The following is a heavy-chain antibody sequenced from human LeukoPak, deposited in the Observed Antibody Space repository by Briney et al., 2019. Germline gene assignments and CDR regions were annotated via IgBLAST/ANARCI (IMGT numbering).Heavy chain of an antibody. CDR1: GDSVSSKSAA. J-gene: IGHJ5*02. Sequence: SQTLSLTCAISGDSVSSKSAAWNWIRQSPSRGLEWLGRTYYRSRWYNDYAESVKSRITINPDTSKNQFSLQLNSVTPEDTAVYYCARFLSTPWFLNWFDPWGQGTRVTVSS. CDR2: TYYRSRWYN. CDR3: ARFLSTPWFLNWFDP. V-gene: IGHV6-1*01. D-gene: IGHD3-9*01.